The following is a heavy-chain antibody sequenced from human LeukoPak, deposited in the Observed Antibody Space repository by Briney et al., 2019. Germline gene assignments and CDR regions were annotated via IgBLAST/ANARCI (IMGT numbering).Heavy chain of an antibody. CDR2: IYWDDDD. Sequence: SGPTLVNPTQTLTLTCTFSGFSLSTSGVGVGWIRQPPGKALERLALIYWDDDDRSTPSLKSRLTIHKDTSKNQVVLTMTNMDPVDTATYYCAHSKSWWLRAAATFDYWGQGTLVTVSS. J-gene: IGHJ4*02. D-gene: IGHD5-12*01. CDR3: AHSKSWWLRAAATFDY. V-gene: IGHV2-5*02. CDR1: GFSLSTSGVG.